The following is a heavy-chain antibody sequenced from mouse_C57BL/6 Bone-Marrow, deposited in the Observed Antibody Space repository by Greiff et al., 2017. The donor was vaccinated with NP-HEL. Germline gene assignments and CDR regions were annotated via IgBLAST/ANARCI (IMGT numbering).Heavy chain of an antibody. J-gene: IGHJ4*01. V-gene: IGHV1-76*01. Sequence: QVQLKQSGAELVRPGASVKLSCKASGYTFTDYYINWVKQRPGQGLEWIARIYPGSGNTYYNEKFKGKATLTAEKSSSTAYMQLSSLTSEDSAVYFCARRRGVYYYAMDYWGQGTSVTVSS. CDR1: GYTFTDYY. CDR3: ARRRGVYYYAMDY. CDR2: IYPGSGNT.